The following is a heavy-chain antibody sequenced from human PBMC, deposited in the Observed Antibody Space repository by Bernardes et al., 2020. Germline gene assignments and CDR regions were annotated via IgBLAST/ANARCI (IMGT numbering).Heavy chain of an antibody. CDR2: ISAYNGNT. Sequence: ASVKVSCKASGYNFISYAISWVRQAPGQGLEWMGWISAYNGNTNYAQKLQGRVTMTTDTSTSTAYMELRSLRSDDTAVYYCAREVQPVMVPFDYWGQGTLVTVSS. D-gene: IGHD5-18*01. CDR3: AREVQPVMVPFDY. J-gene: IGHJ4*02. CDR1: GYNFISYA. V-gene: IGHV1-18*01.